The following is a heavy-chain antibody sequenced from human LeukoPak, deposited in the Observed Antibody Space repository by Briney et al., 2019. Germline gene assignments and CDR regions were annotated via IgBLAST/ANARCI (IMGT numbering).Heavy chain of an antibody. D-gene: IGHD6-6*01. J-gene: IGHJ5*02. CDR2: VYFIGTT. CDR1: GGSVISPDSY. V-gene: IGHV4-61*08. Sequence: SQTLSLTCIVSGGSVISPDSYWSWIRQPPGKGLEWIGNVYFIGTTSYNSSLKSRVTISVDTSKNQFSLEVTSVTAADTAVYYCAKNTSSSPWFDPWGQGTLVTVSS. CDR3: AKNTSSSPWFDP.